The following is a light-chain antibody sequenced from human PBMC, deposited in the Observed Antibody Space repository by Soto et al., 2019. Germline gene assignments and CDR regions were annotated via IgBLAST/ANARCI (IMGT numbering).Light chain of an antibody. CDR3: QYSNHWPPMT. Sequence: EIVLTQSPATLSVSPGERATLSCRASQSIRNNLAWYQQKAGQAPRLLIYSASARATGIPARFTGSGFGTEFTLTISSLQSDDFAVYDCQYSNHWPPMTFGQGTRLDVK. CDR2: SAS. CDR1: QSIRNN. J-gene: IGKJ1*01. V-gene: IGKV3-15*01.